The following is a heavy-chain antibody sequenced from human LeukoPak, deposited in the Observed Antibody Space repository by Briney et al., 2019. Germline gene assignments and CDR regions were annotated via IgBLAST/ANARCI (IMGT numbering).Heavy chain of an antibody. D-gene: IGHD3-22*01. CDR1: AFTFRNYG. CDR3: AREGYYDSSGYFTG. CDR2: IRYDGGNK. Sequence: VGSLRLSCAASAFTFRNYGMHWVRQAPGKGLEWVAFIRYDGGNKNYADSVKGRFTISRDNAKNSLYLQMNSLRAEDTAVYYCAREGYYDSSGYFTGWGQGTLVTVSS. J-gene: IGHJ4*02. V-gene: IGHV3-30*02.